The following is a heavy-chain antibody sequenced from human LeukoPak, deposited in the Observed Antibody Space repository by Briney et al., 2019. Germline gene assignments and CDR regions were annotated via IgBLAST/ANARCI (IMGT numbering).Heavy chain of an antibody. D-gene: IGHD5-12*01. J-gene: IGHJ4*02. CDR3: ARARRGYVRLDY. CDR1: GGSFSGYY. Sequence: SETLSLTCAVSGGSFSGYYWTWIRQSPGKGLEWIGEINHSGSTNYNPSLMRRVTMSVDTSKNQSSLNLTAVTAADTAVYYCARARRGYVRLDYWGQGTLVTVSS. V-gene: IGHV4-34*01. CDR2: INHSGST.